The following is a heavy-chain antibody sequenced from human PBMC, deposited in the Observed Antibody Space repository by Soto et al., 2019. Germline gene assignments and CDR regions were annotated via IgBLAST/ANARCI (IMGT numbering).Heavy chain of an antibody. CDR3: ARDTGDGTFDF. CDR1: GYPFSSYA. D-gene: IGHD7-27*01. V-gene: IGHV1-3*01. J-gene: IGHJ4*02. Sequence: ASVKVSCTASGYPFSSYAMHWVRHAPGQRLEWMGWINAGYGNTKSSQKFQDRVTISRDTSASTAYMELTSLRSEDTAAYYCARDTGDGTFDFWGQGTLVTVSS. CDR2: INAGYGNT.